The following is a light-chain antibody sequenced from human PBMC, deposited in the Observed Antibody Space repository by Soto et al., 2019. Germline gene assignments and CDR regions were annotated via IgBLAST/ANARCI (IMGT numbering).Light chain of an antibody. J-gene: IGKJ5*01. CDR3: QNYNSAPIT. CDR1: QGISNY. CDR2: VAS. V-gene: IGKV1-27*01. Sequence: DIQMTQSPSSLSASVGDRVTITCRASQGISNYLAWYQQKPGQVPKLLIYVASTLQSGVPSRFSGSGSGTDLSLSISSLQPEDVATYYCQNYNSAPITFGQGTRLEIK.